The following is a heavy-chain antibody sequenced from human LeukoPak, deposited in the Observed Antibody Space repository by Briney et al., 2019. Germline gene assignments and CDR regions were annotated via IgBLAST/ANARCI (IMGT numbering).Heavy chain of an antibody. CDR3: TSWGDTTAEYFQR. CDR2: INPDGRDT. J-gene: IGHJ1*01. Sequence: GSLRLSCVVSGFTFNRCWMNWDRQAPGKGLEWVAHINPDGRDTYYVDSVKGRFTISRDNAQNSMYLQMNSLRVEDTAVYYCTSWGDTTAEYFQRWGQGTLVTVSS. V-gene: IGHV3-7*01. D-gene: IGHD2-21*02. CDR1: GFTFNRCW.